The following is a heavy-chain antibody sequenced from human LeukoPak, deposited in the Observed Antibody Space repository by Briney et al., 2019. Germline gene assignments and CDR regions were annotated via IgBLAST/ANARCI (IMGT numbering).Heavy chain of an antibody. J-gene: IGHJ5*02. CDR2: LVLKHGIT. V-gene: IGHV1-69*16. CDR3: ARDRPDTPASVFEA. Sequence: ASVKVSCKASGVSFRRDTFTWLRQAPGQGLEWIGGLVLKHGITNYAQALKGRITLNADESTSTAYMELRSLTSNDTAVYYCARDRPDTPASVFEAWSQGSLVIVSS. D-gene: IGHD2-15*01. CDR1: GVSFRRDT.